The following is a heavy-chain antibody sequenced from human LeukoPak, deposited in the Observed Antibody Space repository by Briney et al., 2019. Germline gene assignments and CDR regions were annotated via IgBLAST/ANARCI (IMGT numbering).Heavy chain of an antibody. CDR1: GFTFSSYG. J-gene: IGHJ3*02. V-gene: IGHV3-30*02. CDR3: AKGLRYFDWFSAFDI. CDR2: IRYDGSNK. D-gene: IGHD3-9*01. Sequence: GGSLRLSCAASGFTFSSYGMHWVRQAPGKGLEWVAFIRYDGSNKYYADSVKGRFTISRDNPKNTLYLQMNSLRAEDTAVYYCAKGLRYFDWFSAFDIWGQGTMVTVSS.